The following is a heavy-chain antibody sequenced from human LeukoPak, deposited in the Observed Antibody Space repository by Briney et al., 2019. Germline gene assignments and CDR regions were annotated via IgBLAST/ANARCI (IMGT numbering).Heavy chain of an antibody. CDR2: INPNSGGT. D-gene: IGHD3-3*01. CDR3: ASSKYYDFWSGYSPFDY. V-gene: IGHV1-2*02. CDR1: GYTFTGYY. Sequence: ASVKVSCKASGYTFTGYYMHWVRQAPGQGLEWMGWINPNSGGTNYAQKFQGRVTMTRDTSISTAHMELSRLRSDDTAVYYCASSKYYDFWSGYSPFDYWGQGTLVTVSS. J-gene: IGHJ4*02.